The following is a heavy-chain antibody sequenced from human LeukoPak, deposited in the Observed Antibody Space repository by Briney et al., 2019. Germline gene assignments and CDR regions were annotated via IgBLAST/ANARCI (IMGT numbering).Heavy chain of an antibody. CDR2: IYTSGST. Sequence: SETLSLTCTVSGGSISSYYWSWIRQPAGKGLEWIGRIYTSGSTNYNPSLKSRVTMSVDTSKNQFSLKLSSVTAADTAVYYCASGPDYGGNPNWFDPWGQGTLVTVSS. J-gene: IGHJ5*02. CDR3: ASGPDYGGNPNWFDP. D-gene: IGHD4-23*01. CDR1: GGSISSYY. V-gene: IGHV4-4*07.